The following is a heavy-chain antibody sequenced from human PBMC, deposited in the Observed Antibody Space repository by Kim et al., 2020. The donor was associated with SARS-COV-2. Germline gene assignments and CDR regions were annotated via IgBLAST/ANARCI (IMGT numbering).Heavy chain of an antibody. D-gene: IGHD1-26*01. J-gene: IGHJ4*02. CDR3: VGVGATSARYYFDY. Sequence: SVKVSCKASGGTFSSYAISWVRQAPGQGLEWMGGIIPIFGTANYAQKFQGRVTITADEATSTAYMELSSLRSEDTAVYYCVGVGATSARYYFDYWGQGTLVTVSS. V-gene: IGHV1-69*13. CDR1: GGTFSSYA. CDR2: IIPIFGTA.